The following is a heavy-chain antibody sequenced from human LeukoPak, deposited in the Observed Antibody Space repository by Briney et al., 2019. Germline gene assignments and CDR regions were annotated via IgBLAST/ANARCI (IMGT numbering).Heavy chain of an antibody. V-gene: IGHV4-39*01. CDR1: GGSISSSSYS. D-gene: IGHD3-22*01. CDR3: ARPIPDYYDSNGVTYYYDY. CDR2: IYYSGST. Sequence: SETLSLTCTVSGGSISSSSYSWGWIRQPPGKGLEWIGSIYYSGSTYYNPSLNSRVTISVDTSKNQFSLKLSSVTAADTAVYYCARPIPDYYDSNGVTYYYDYWGQGTLVTVSS. J-gene: IGHJ4*02.